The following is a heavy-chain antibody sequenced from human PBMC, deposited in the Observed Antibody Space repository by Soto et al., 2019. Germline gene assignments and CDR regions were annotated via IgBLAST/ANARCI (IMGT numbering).Heavy chain of an antibody. CDR3: AKARTPSSGYYNAFDI. CDR2: ISYDGSNK. J-gene: IGHJ3*02. Sequence: GSLRLSCAASGFTFSSYGMHWVRQAPGKGLEWVAVISYDGSNKYYADSVKGRFTISRDNSKNTLYLQMNSLRAEDTAVYYCAKARTPSSGYYNAFDIWGQGTMVTVSS. CDR1: GFTFSSYG. D-gene: IGHD3-22*01. V-gene: IGHV3-30*18.